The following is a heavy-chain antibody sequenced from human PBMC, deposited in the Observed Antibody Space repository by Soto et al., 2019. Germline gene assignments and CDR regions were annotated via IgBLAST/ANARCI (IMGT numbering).Heavy chain of an antibody. V-gene: IGHV1-69*13. CDR3: ARSTTVTSADAFDI. D-gene: IGHD4-17*01. Sequence: ASVKVSCKASGGTFSGYAISWVRQAPGQGLEWMGGIIPIFGTANYAQKFQGRVTITADESTSTAYMELSSLRSEDTAVYYCARSTTVTSADAFDIWGQGAMVTVSS. CDR1: GGTFSGYA. CDR2: IIPIFGTA. J-gene: IGHJ3*02.